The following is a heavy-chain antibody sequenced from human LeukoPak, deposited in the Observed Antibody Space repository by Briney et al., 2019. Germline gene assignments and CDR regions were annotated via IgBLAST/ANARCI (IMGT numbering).Heavy chain of an antibody. D-gene: IGHD3-22*01. J-gene: IGHJ4*02. CDR1: GYTFTGYY. V-gene: IGHV1-2*02. CDR2: INPNRGGT. CDR3: ARTRLRIGYYDSSGYPFDY. Sequence: ASVKVSCKASGYTFTGYYMHWVRQAPGQGLEWMGWINPNRGGTNYAQKFQGRVTMTRDKSISTAYMELSRLRSDDTAVYYCARTRLRIGYYDSSGYPFDYWGRGPLVTVSS.